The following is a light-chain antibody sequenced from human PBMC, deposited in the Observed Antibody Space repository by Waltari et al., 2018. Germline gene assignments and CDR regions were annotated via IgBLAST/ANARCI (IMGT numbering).Light chain of an antibody. CDR1: TSDVGGYDF. J-gene: IGLJ3*02. CDR3: CSHGGFDTFWV. CDR2: YVS. Sequence: QSALTQPRSVSGSPGQSVTISCTGTTSDVGGYDFVSWYQQHPGKAPKLIIYYVSQRPSWVPDRFSGSKSGNTASLTITGLRDDDEAEYFCCSHGGFDTFWVFGGGTKVIVL. V-gene: IGLV2-11*01.